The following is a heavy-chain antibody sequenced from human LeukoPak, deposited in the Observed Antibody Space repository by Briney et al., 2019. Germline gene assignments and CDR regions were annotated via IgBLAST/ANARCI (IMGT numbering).Heavy chain of an antibody. D-gene: IGHD2-21*02. V-gene: IGHV1-24*01. CDR3: ATDPATVTALGTDY. CDR2: FDPEDGET. CDR1: GYTLTELS. J-gene: IGHJ4*02. Sequence: ASVKVSCKVSGYTLTELSMHWVRQAPGKGLEWMGGFDPEDGETIYAQKFQGRVTMTEDTSTDTAYMELSSLRSEDTAVYYCATDPATVTALGTDYWGQGTLVTVSS.